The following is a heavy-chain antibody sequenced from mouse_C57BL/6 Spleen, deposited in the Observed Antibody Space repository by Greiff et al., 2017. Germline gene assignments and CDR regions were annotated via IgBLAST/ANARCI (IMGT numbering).Heavy chain of an antibody. CDR2: ISSGGSYT. V-gene: IGHV5-6*01. CDR3: ARQGLDWFAY. J-gene: IGHJ3*01. CDR1: GFTFSSYG. Sequence: EVMLVESGGDLVKPGGSLKLSCAASGFTFSSYGMSWVRQTPDQRLEWVATISSGGSYTYYPDSVKGRFTISRDTAKNTLYLQMSSLKSEDTAVYYCARQGLDWFAYWGQGTLVTVSA. D-gene: IGHD2-13*01.